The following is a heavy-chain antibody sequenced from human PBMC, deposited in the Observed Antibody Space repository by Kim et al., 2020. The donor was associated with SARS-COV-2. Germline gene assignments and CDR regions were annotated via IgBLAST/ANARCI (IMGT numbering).Heavy chain of an antibody. CDR1: GFTFSNYD. CDR3: ARALGYSGYVTPYYYGMDV. D-gene: IGHD5-12*01. Sequence: GGSLRLSCAASGFTFSNYDMHWVRQATGKGLEWVSTIGTAGDTYYPGSVKGRFTISRENAKNSLYLQMSSLRAGDTAVYYCARALGYSGYVTPYYYGMDV. CDR2: IGTAGDT. J-gene: IGHJ6*01. V-gene: IGHV3-13*04.